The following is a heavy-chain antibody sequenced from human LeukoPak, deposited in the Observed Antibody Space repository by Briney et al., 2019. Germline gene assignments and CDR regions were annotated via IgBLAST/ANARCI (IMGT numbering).Heavy chain of an antibody. Sequence: GGSLRLSCAASGFTFSDYWMHWVRQVPGKGLVWVSRMGYDGTSTSYADYVKGRFTISRDNAENTLYLQMTSLRADDTAVYYCVREEMAARKWFFDLWGRGTLVTVSS. CDR1: GFTFSDYW. CDR3: VREEMAARKWFFDL. V-gene: IGHV3-74*01. D-gene: IGHD5-24*01. J-gene: IGHJ2*01. CDR2: MGYDGTST.